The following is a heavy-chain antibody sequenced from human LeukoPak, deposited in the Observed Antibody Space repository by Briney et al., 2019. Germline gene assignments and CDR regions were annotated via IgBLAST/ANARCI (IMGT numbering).Heavy chain of an antibody. V-gene: IGHV4-30-4*01. CDR2: IYYSGST. Sequence: PSETLSLTCTVSGGSISSGDYYWIWIRQPPGKGLEWIGDIYYSGSTYYNPSLKSRVTISADTSKNQFSLKLNSVTAADTAVYYCARALFVGGRMDCYNGMDVWGQGTTVTVSS. J-gene: IGHJ6*02. CDR1: GGSISSGDYY. D-gene: IGHD2-15*01. CDR3: ARALFVGGRMDCYNGMDV.